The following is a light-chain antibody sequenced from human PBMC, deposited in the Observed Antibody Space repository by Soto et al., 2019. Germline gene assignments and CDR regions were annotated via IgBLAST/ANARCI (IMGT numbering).Light chain of an antibody. CDR3: QQSYSTPH. CDR2: AAS. Sequence: DIQMTQSPSSLSVSVGDRVTITCRASQSISSYLNWYQQKPGKAPKLLIYAASSLQSGVPSRFSGSGSGTDFTLTISSLQPEDFATYYCQQSYSTPHFGPGTKVDIK. J-gene: IGKJ3*01. V-gene: IGKV1-39*01. CDR1: QSISSY.